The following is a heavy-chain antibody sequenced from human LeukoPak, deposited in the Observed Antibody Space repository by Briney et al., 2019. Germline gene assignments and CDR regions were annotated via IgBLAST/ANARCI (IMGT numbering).Heavy chain of an antibody. Sequence: ASVKVSCKASGYTFTGYYMHWVRQAPGQGLEWMGWINPNSGGTNYAQKFQGWVTMTRDTSISTAYMELSRLRSDDTAVYYCARDRNPESSSWYRVGAGKIRDYYYYGMDVWGQGTTVTVSS. CDR1: GYTFTGYY. CDR3: ARDRNPESSSWYRVGAGKIRDYYYYGMDV. J-gene: IGHJ6*02. V-gene: IGHV1-2*04. D-gene: IGHD6-13*01. CDR2: INPNSGGT.